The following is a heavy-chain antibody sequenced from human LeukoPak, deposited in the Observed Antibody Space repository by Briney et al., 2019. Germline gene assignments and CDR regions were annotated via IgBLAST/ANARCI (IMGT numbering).Heavy chain of an antibody. CDR3: ARVASDTAMVPDDY. D-gene: IGHD5-18*01. Sequence: GASVKVSCKASGGTFSSYAISWVRQAPGQGLEWMGGIIPIFGTANYAQKFQGRVTITADESTSTAYMELSSLRSEDTAVYYCARVASDTAMVPDDYWGQGTLVTVSS. CDR1: GGTFSSYA. CDR2: IIPIFGTA. J-gene: IGHJ4*02. V-gene: IGHV1-69*13.